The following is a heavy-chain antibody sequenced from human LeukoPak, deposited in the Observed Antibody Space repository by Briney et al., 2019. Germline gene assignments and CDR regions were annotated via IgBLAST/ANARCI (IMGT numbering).Heavy chain of an antibody. V-gene: IGHV3-20*04. Sequence: GGSLRLSCAASRFTFDEYGMSWVRQTAGKGLEWVSGINWNGRSIGYADSVKGRFTVSRDNAKSSLYLQMNSLRAEDTAVYYCARSIYGSLDYWGQGTLVTVSS. CDR2: INWNGRSI. D-gene: IGHD3-10*01. CDR3: ARSIYGSLDY. CDR1: RFTFDEYG. J-gene: IGHJ4*02.